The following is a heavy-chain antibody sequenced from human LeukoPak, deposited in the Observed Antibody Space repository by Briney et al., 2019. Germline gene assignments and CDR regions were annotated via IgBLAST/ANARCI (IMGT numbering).Heavy chain of an antibody. CDR2: ISSSGSYI. J-gene: IGHJ5*02. Sequence: PGGSLRLSCAASGFTFGTYSMNWVRQAPGKGLEWVSSISSSGSYIYYADSVKGRFTISRDNAKNSLYLQMNSLRAEDTAVYYCARRGYQLLFDWFDPWGQGTLVTVSS. D-gene: IGHD2-2*01. V-gene: IGHV3-21*01. CDR3: ARRGYQLLFDWFDP. CDR1: GFTFGTYS.